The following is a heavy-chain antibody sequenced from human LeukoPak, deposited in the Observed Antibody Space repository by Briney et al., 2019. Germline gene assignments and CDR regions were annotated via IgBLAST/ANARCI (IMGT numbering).Heavy chain of an antibody. CDR3: TAGGSMVRY. Sequence: GSLRLSCAASGFTFSNAWMTWVRQAPGTGVEWVGHIRSKTDGGTTDYAAPVKGRFTISRDDSKDTLYLQMNSLKTEDTAVYYCTAGGSMVRYWGQGTLVTVSS. J-gene: IGHJ4*02. CDR2: IRSKTDGGTT. D-gene: IGHD3-10*01. V-gene: IGHV3-15*01. CDR1: GFTFSNAW.